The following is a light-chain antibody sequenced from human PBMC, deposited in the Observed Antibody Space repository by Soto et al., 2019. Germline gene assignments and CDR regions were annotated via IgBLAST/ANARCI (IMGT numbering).Light chain of an antibody. CDR3: SSYSSTNTHV. CDR2: DVS. CDR1: SSDVGGYNY. J-gene: IGLJ1*01. V-gene: IGLV2-14*03. Sequence: QSVLTQPASVSGSPGQSITISCTGTSSDVGGYNYVSWYQQHPGKAPKLMIYDVSNRPSGVSNRFSGSKSGNTASLTISGLQAEDEADYYCSSYSSTNTHVFGTGTKVTVL.